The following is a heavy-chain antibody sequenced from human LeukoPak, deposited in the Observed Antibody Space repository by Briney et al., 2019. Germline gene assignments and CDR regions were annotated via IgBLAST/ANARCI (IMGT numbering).Heavy chain of an antibody. CDR1: GFTVSSNY. J-gene: IGHJ4*02. CDR3: AKDRPLTYYDFWSGYWFDY. CDR2: ISGSGGST. V-gene: IGHV3-23*01. D-gene: IGHD3-3*01. Sequence: QPGGSLRLSCAASGFTVSSNYMSWVRQAPGKGLEWVSAISGSGGSTYYADSVKGRFTISRDNSKNTLYLQMNSLRAEDTAVYYCAKDRPLTYYDFWSGYWFDYWGQGTLVTVSS.